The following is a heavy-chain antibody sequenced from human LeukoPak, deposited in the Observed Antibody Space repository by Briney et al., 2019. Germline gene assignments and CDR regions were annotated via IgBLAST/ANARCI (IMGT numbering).Heavy chain of an antibody. D-gene: IGHD1-26*01. CDR3: ARHDSIVGGDWFDP. CDR1: GGSISSYY. J-gene: IGHJ5*02. CDR2: IYQSGST. Sequence: NPSETLSLTCTVSGGSISSYYWSWIRQPPGKGLEWIGYIYQSGSTNYNPSVKSRVTTSVDTSKNQFSLKLSSVTAADTAVYYCARHDSIVGGDWFDPWGQGTLVTVSS. V-gene: IGHV4-59*08.